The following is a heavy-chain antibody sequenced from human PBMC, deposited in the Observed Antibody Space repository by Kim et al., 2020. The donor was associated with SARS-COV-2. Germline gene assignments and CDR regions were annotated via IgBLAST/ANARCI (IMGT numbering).Heavy chain of an antibody. V-gene: IGHV3-74*01. D-gene: IGHD1-26*01. CDR1: GFTFSSHW. J-gene: IGHJ4*02. CDR3: ARSSGYIDY. Sequence: GGSLRLSCAASGFTFSSHWMHWVRQAPGKGLVWVSHINSDESTTNYADSVKGRFTISRDNAKNTLYLQMNSLRAEDTAVYFCARSSGYIDYWGQGTLVTVSS. CDR2: INSDESTT.